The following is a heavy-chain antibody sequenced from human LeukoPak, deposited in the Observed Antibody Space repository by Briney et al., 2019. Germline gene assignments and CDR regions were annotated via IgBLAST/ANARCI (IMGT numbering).Heavy chain of an antibody. CDR2: IYHSGST. V-gene: IGHV4-30-2*01. J-gene: IGHJ3*02. CDR3: ARDYYDSSGHAFDI. CDR1: GGSISSGGYS. Sequence: SQTLSLTCAVSGGSISSGGYSWSWIRQPPGKGLEWIGYIYHSGSTYYNPSLKSRVTISVDRSKNQFSLKLSSVTAADTAVYYCARDYYDSSGHAFDIWAKGQWSPSLQ. D-gene: IGHD3-22*01.